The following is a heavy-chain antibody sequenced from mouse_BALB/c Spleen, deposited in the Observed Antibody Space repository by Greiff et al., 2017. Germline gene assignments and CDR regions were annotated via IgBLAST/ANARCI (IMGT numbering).Heavy chain of an antibody. CDR3: ARNYGSSYYFDY. V-gene: IGHV5-17*02. Sequence: DVQLVESGGGLVQPGGSRKLSCAASGFTFSSFGMHWVRQAPEKGLEWVAYISSGSSTIYYADTVKGRFTISRDNPKNTLFLQMTSLRSEDTAMYYCARNYGSSYYFDYWGQGTTLTVSS. CDR1: GFTFSSFG. CDR2: ISSGSSTI. J-gene: IGHJ2*01. D-gene: IGHD1-1*01.